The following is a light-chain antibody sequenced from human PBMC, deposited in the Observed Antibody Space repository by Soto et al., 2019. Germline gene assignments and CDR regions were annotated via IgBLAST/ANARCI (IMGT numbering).Light chain of an antibody. CDR2: AAS. V-gene: IGKV1-39*01. Sequence: DIQMTQSPSSLSASVGDRVTITCRASQSITTYLNWYRQKPGKAPKLLIYAASSLQSGVPSRFSGSGSGTDFTLTISSLQPEDFATNYCQQGYSNPQTFGQGTKVDIK. J-gene: IGKJ1*01. CDR3: QQGYSNPQT. CDR1: QSITTY.